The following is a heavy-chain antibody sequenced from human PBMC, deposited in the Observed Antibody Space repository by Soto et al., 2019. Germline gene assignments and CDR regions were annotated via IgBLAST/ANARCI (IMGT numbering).Heavy chain of an antibody. Sequence: QVQLVQSGAEVKKPGSSVKVSCKASGGTFSSYAISWVRQAPGQGLEWMGGIIPIFGTANYAQKFKCRVTITADESTSTAYLELSSLRSEDTAVYYCASAPPGYYGSGSGFDYWGQGTLVTVSS. CDR1: GGTFSSYA. CDR3: ASAPPGYYGSGSGFDY. V-gene: IGHV1-69*01. CDR2: IIPIFGTA. D-gene: IGHD3-10*01. J-gene: IGHJ4*02.